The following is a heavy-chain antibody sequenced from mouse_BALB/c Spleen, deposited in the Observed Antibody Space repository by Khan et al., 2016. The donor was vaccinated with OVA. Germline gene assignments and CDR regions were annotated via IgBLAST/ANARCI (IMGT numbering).Heavy chain of an antibody. CDR1: GYTFTDFA. V-gene: IGHV1S137*01. Sequence: QVQLKESGAGLVRPGVSVKISCKGSGYTFTDFAMHWVKQSHAKSLEWIGVISTYYGDVTYNQNFKDKATMTVDRSSSTADIEHARLTSEDSCIFYCVRGSGNSRFAYWGQGTLVTGSA. CDR3: VRGSGNSRFAY. D-gene: IGHD1-3*01. CDR2: ISTYYGDV. J-gene: IGHJ3*01.